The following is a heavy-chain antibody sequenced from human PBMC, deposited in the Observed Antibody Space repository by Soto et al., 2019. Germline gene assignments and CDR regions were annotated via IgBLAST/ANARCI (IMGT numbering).Heavy chain of an antibody. Sequence: PGGSLRLSCAASGFSISSNAMYWVRQAPGKGLEWVSGISERGDTTHYADSVKGRFTISRDTSKNTLYLQLNTLRAEDTAVYYCAKDQPGTKSCDYWGQVILVTVSS. CDR1: GFSISSNA. V-gene: IGHV3-23*01. CDR2: ISERGDTT. D-gene: IGHD1-1*01. J-gene: IGHJ4*02. CDR3: AKDQPGTKSCDY.